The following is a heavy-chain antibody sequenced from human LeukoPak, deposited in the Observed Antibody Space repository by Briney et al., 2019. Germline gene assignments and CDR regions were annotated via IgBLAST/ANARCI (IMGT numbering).Heavy chain of an antibody. CDR3: ARENYVFDI. V-gene: IGHV4-59*01. CDR1: GGFINNFY. CDR2: VSNSGNT. J-gene: IGHJ3*02. Sequence: SETLSLTCIVSGGFINNFYWSWIRQPPGKGLGWIGYVSNSGNTNYNPSFRSRFTISVDTSKNQFSLKLTSVTAADTAVYFCARENYVFDIWGQGTMVTVSS.